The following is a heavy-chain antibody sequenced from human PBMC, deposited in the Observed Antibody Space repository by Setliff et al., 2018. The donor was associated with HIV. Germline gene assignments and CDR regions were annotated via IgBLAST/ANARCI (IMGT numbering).Heavy chain of an antibody. D-gene: IGHD3-10*01. CDR3: ARGPGITMVRGVIPRGWFDP. Sequence: SETLSLTCAVYGGSFSGYYWSWIRQPPGKGLEWIGEINHSGSTNYNPSLKSRVTISVDTSKNQFSLKLSSVTAADTAVYYCARGPGITMVRGVIPRGWFDPWGQGTLVT. J-gene: IGHJ5*02. CDR1: GGSFSGYY. V-gene: IGHV4-34*01. CDR2: INHSGST.